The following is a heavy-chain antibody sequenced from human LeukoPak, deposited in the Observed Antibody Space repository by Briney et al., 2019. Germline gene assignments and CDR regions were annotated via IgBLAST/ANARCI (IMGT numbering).Heavy chain of an antibody. CDR2: ISGSGGST. CDR3: ARESSSSGSYSVPNFQH. J-gene: IGHJ1*01. Sequence: PGGSLRLSCAASGFTFSSYAMSWVRQAPGKGLEWVSAISGSGGSTYYADSVKGRFTISRDNSKNTLYLQMNSLRAEDTAVYYCARESSSSGSYSVPNFQHWGQGTLVTVSS. D-gene: IGHD1-26*01. V-gene: IGHV3-23*01. CDR1: GFTFSSYA.